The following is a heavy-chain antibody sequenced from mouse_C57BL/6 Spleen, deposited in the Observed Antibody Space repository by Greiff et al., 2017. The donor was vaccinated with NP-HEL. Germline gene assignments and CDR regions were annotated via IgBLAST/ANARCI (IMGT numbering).Heavy chain of an antibody. V-gene: IGHV1-81*01. Sequence: QVQLQQSGAELARPGASVKLSCKASGYTFTSYGISWVKQRTGQGLEWIGEIYPRSGNTYYNEKFKGKATLTADKSSSTAYMELRSLTSADSAVYVCARVSYSNFYAMDDWGQGTSVTVSS. CDR3: ARVSYSNFYAMDD. CDR2: IYPRSGNT. CDR1: GYTFTSYG. J-gene: IGHJ4*01. D-gene: IGHD2-5*01.